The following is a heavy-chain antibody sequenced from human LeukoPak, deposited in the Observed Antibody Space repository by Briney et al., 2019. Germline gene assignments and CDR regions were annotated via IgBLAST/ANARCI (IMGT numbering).Heavy chain of an antibody. J-gene: IGHJ5*02. V-gene: IGHV4-31*03. CDR3: ARGIIGSIYDFWSGTTTKNNWFDP. CDR2: IYYSGST. D-gene: IGHD3-3*01. CDR1: GGSVSRGSYY. Sequence: SETLSLTCTVSGGSVSRGSYYWSWIRQPPGKGLEWIGYIYYSGSTYYNPSLKSRVTISVDTSKNQFSLKLSSVTAADTAVYYCARGIIGSIYDFWSGTTTKNNWFDPWGQGTLVTVSS.